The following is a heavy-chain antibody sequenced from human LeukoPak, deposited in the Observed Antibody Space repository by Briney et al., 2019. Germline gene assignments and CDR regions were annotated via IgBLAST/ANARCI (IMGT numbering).Heavy chain of an antibody. Sequence: GGSLRLSCAASGFTFSSYGMHWVRQAPGKGLEWVAVISYDGSNKYYADSVKGRFTISRDNSKNTLYLQMNSLRAEDTAVYYCLDSSGYSDYWGQGTLVTVSS. CDR2: ISYDGSNK. CDR3: LDSSGYSDY. CDR1: GFTFSSYG. D-gene: IGHD3-22*01. J-gene: IGHJ4*02. V-gene: IGHV3-30*03.